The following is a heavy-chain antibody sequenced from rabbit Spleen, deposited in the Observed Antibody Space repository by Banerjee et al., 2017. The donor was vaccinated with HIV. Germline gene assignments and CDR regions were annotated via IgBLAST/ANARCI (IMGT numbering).Heavy chain of an antibody. J-gene: IGHJ4*01. CDR2: IFGGRDGGP. V-gene: IGHV1S40*01. CDR1: GFDFSSNT. D-gene: IGHD8-1*01. CDR3: ARDPYALNGGGSSYFNL. Sequence: QSLEESGGGLVKPGASLTLTCKASGFDFSSNTMCWVRQAPGKGLEWIGCIFGGRDGGPYYASWAKGRFTISKTSSTTVTLQMTSLTAADTATYFCARDPYALNGGGSSYFNLWGPGTLVTVS.